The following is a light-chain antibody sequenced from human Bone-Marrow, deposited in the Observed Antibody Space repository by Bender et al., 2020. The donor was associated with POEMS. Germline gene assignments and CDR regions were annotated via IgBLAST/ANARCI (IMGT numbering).Light chain of an antibody. Sequence: QSALTQPRSVSGSPGQSVSISCIGSPSDVGGYNYVSWYQLHPGKAPKLIIYDVTERPSGVPDRFSASKSGRTASLTISGLQAEDEADYYCSSYTGAYTWVFGGGTKLTV. J-gene: IGLJ3*02. CDR3: SSYTGAYTWV. CDR1: PSDVGGYNY. CDR2: DVT. V-gene: IGLV2-11*01.